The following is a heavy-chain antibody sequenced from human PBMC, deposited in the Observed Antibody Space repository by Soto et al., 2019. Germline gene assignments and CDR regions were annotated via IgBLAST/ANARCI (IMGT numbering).Heavy chain of an antibody. J-gene: IGHJ3*02. V-gene: IGHV3-33*01. CDR2: IWYDGSNK. CDR3: ARDRPREGRAFHPLLQNDAFDI. D-gene: IGHD1-26*01. CDR1: GFTFSSYG. Sequence: QVQLVESGGGVVQPGRSLRLSCAASGFTFSSYGMHWVRQAPGKGLEWVAVIWYDGSNKYHADSVKGRFTISRDNSKNTLYLQMNSLRAEDTAVYYCARDRPREGRAFHPLLQNDAFDIWGQGTMVTVSS.